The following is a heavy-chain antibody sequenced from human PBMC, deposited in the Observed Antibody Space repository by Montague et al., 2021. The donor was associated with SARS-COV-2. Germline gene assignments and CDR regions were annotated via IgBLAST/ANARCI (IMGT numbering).Heavy chain of an antibody. CDR2: LLDNGTT. CDR3: ARDRTFRDGYLDAFEI. J-gene: IGHJ3*02. D-gene: IGHD5-24*01. Sequence: SETLSLTCTVSGVAELRRRSEEYTSELQSRGQLVCRRLLDNGTTYYNPSLKSRVTISVDTSKNQFSLKMYSVTAADTAQFYCARDRTFRDGYLDAFEIWGQGTMVTVSS. V-gene: IGHV4-39*07. CDR1: GVAELRRRS.